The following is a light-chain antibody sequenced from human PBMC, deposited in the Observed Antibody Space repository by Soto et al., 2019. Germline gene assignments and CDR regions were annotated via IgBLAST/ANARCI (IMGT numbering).Light chain of an antibody. J-gene: IGLJ2*01. Sequence: QSVLTQPASVSGSPGQSITISCTGTSSDIGGYNYVSWYQQYPGNAPKLMIYEVTNRPSGVSHRFSGSKSGNTASLTISGLQADDEAIYYCSSYTNNNHVVFGGGTKLTVL. CDR1: SSDIGGYNY. CDR3: SSYTNNNHVV. CDR2: EVT. V-gene: IGLV2-14*01.